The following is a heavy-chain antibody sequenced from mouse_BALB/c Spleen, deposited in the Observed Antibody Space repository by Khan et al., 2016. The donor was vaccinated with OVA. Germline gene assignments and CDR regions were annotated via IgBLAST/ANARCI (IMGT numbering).Heavy chain of an antibody. D-gene: IGHD1-2*01. CDR1: GFSLTSYG. CDR2: IWAGGSR. CDR3: AGDTTATPY. V-gene: IGHV2-9*02. J-gene: IGHJ3*01. Sequence: QVQLQQSGPGLVAPSQSLSITCTVSGFSLTSYGVHWVRQPPGKGLEWLGIIWAGGSRNYNSAFMSRLSISKDNSKSHVFLKMNSLQTDDTAIDYYAGDTTATPYWGEGTLMTVS.